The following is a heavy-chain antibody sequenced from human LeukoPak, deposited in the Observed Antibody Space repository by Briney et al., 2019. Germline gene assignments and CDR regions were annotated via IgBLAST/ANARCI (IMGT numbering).Heavy chain of an antibody. CDR3: ARDYQGYSTSYYFDY. V-gene: IGHV1-2*02. D-gene: IGHD4-11*01. CDR1: GYTFTGYY. J-gene: IGHJ4*02. CDR2: INPNSGGT. Sequence: ASVKVSCKASGYTFTGYYMHWVRQAPGQGLESMGWINPNSGGTNYAQKFQGRVTMTRDTSISTAYMELSRLRSDDTAVYYCARDYQGYSTSYYFDYWGQGTPVTVSS.